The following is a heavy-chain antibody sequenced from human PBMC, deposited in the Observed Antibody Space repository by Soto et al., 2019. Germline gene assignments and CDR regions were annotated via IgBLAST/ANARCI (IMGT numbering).Heavy chain of an antibody. Sequence: LVESGGGLVKPGGSIRLSCAASGFIFRNAWMSWVRQAPGKGLEWVGRIKSKSSGGTTDYAAPVEGRVAITRDDSKTILYLQMTSLTIEDTAVYFFTTEKGWRQSPLDSWGQGALMTVSS. J-gene: IGHJ5*01. CDR3: TTEKGWRQSPLDS. CDR1: GFIFRNAW. CDR2: IKSKSSGGTT. V-gene: IGHV3-15*01. D-gene: IGHD4-4*01.